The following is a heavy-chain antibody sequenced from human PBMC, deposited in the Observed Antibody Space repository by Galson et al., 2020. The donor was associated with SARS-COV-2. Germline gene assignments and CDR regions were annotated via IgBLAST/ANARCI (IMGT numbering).Heavy chain of an antibody. CDR3: ARDFIAVAGNYYYYGMDV. CDR2: IYTSGST. D-gene: IGHD6-19*01. CDR1: GGSISSYY. V-gene: IGHV4-4*07. J-gene: IGHJ6*02. Sequence: SETLSLTCTVSGGSISSYYWSWIRQPAGQGLAWIGRIYTSGSTNYNPSLKSRVTMSVDTSQNQFSLKLSSVTAADTAVYYCARDFIAVAGNYYYYGMDVWGQGTTVTVSS.